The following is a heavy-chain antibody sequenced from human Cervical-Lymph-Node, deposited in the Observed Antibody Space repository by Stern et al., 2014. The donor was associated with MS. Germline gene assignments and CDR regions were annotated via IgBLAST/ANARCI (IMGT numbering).Heavy chain of an antibody. Sequence: QLVESGGGVVQPGRSLRLACVASGFTFSSYGMHWVRQAPDKGLEWVAVIWNDGSNKNYADSVKGRFTNSRNNSKNTLYLQMNSLRAEDTAVYYCARDSSKGGSNYWGQGTLVTVSS. CDR2: IWNDGSNK. V-gene: IGHV3-33*01. D-gene: IGHD2-2*01. CDR1: GFTFSSYG. J-gene: IGHJ4*02. CDR3: ARDSSKGGSNY.